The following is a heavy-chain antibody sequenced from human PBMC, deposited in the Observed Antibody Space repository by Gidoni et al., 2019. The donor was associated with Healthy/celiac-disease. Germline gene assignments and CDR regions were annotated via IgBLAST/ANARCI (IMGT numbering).Heavy chain of an antibody. V-gene: IGHV1-3*01. Sequence: QVQLVQSGAEVKKPGASVKVSCKASGYTFTSYAMHWVRQAPGQRLEWMGWINAGNGNTKYSQKFQGRVTITRDTSAITAYMELSSLRSEDTAVYYCARGSIVVVTLEAYSDAFDIWGQGTMVTVSS. CDR2: INAGNGNT. D-gene: IGHD2-21*02. CDR1: GYTFTSYA. J-gene: IGHJ3*02. CDR3: ARGSIVVVTLEAYSDAFDI.